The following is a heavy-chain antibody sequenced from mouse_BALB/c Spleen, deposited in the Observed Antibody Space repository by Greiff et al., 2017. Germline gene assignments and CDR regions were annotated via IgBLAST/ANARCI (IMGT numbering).Heavy chain of an antibody. Sequence: DVKLVESGPGLVKPSQSLSLTCTVTGYSITSDYAWNWIRQFPGNKLEWMGYISYSGSTSYNPSLKSRISITRDTSKNQFFLQLNSVTTEDTATYYCARGNFITTKSFDVWGAGTTVTVSS. CDR3: ARGNFITTKSFDV. CDR1: GYSITSDYA. CDR2: ISYSGST. J-gene: IGHJ1*01. D-gene: IGHD1-2*01. V-gene: IGHV3-2*02.